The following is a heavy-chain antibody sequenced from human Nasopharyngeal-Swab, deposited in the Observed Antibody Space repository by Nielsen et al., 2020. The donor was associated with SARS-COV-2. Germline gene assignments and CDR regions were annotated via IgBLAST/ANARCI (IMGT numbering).Heavy chain of an antibody. CDR2: ISSSSSTI. Sequence: GGSLRLSCAASGLTFSSYSMNWVRQAPGKGLEWVSYISSSSSTIYYADSVKGRFTISRDNAKNSLYLQMNSLRAEDTAVYYCARDPIVVVVAATPGGMDVWGQGTTVTVSS. D-gene: IGHD2-15*01. CDR1: GLTFSSYS. J-gene: IGHJ6*02. V-gene: IGHV3-48*04. CDR3: ARDPIVVVVAATPGGMDV.